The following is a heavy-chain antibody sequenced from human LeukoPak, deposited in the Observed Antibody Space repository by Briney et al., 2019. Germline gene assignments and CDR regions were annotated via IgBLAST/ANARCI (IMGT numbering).Heavy chain of an antibody. CDR1: GRPISIYY. Sequence: SETLSLTCTVSGRPISIYYWRWIREPTGKGLEWLGYIYYSGSTNYNPSLKSRVTISVDTSKNQFSLKLSSVTAADTAVYYCARHPTEDSGYEFDAFDIWGQGTMVTVSS. V-gene: IGHV4-59*08. D-gene: IGHD5-12*01. J-gene: IGHJ3*02. CDR3: ARHPTEDSGYEFDAFDI. CDR2: IYYSGST.